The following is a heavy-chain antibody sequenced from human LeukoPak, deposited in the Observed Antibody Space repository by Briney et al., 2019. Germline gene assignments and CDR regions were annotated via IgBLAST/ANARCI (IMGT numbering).Heavy chain of an antibody. V-gene: IGHV3-48*03. J-gene: IGHJ4*02. CDR2: ISSSGSTI. Sequence: GGSLRLSCAASGFTFSSYEMNWVRQAPGKGLEWVSYISSSGSTIYYADSVKGRFTVSRDNAKNSLYLQMNSLRAEDTAVYYCARYSSGWYFDYWGQGTLVTVSS. CDR3: ARYSSGWYFDY. D-gene: IGHD6-19*01. CDR1: GFTFSSYE.